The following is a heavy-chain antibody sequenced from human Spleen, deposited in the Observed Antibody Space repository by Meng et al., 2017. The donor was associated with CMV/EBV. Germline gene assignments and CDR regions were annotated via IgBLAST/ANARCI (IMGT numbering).Heavy chain of an antibody. J-gene: IGHJ4*02. CDR2: VYPGDSNN. D-gene: IGHD1-7*01. CDR3: ARGGNSLNYYMAY. V-gene: IGHV5-51*01. CDR1: GYSFTTYW. Sequence: CKSSGYSFTTYWIAWVRQMPGKGLEWMGIVYPGDSNNRYSPSFQGHVTISADKSISTAYLQWSSLKASDTAIYYCARGGNSLNYYMAYWGQGTLVTVSS.